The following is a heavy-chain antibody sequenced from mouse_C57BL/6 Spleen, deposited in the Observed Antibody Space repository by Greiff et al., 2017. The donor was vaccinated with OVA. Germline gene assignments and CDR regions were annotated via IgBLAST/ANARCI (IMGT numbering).Heavy chain of an antibody. Sequence: VKLQESGPGLVQPSQSLSITCTVSGFSLTSYGVHWVRQSPGKGLEWLGVRWSGGSTDYNAAFISRLSISKDNSKSQVFFKMNSLQADDPTIYYCARNDDSSGYSYYAMDYWGQGTSVTVSS. V-gene: IGHV2-2*01. CDR2: RWSGGST. CDR1: GFSLTSYG. D-gene: IGHD3-2*02. CDR3: ARNDDSSGYSYYAMDY. J-gene: IGHJ4*01.